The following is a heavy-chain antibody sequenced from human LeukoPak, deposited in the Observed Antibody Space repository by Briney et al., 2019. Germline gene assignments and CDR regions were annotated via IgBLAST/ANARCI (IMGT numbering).Heavy chain of an antibody. CDR3: AKGVVRRALYFDY. D-gene: IGHD3-10*01. CDR2: ISWNSGDI. Sequence: GGSLRLSCAASGFTFEDYAMHWVRQAPGKGLEWVSGISWNSGDIGYADSVKGRFTVSRVNAKNSLFLQMNGLRPDDTALYCCAKGVVRRALYFDYWGQGTLVTVSS. J-gene: IGHJ4*02. V-gene: IGHV3-9*01. CDR1: GFTFEDYA.